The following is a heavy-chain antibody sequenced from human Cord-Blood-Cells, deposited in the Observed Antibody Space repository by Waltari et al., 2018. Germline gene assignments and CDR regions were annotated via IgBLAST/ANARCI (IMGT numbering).Heavy chain of an antibody. D-gene: IGHD1-7*01. V-gene: IGHV3-53*01. CDR2: IYSGGST. Sequence: VLLVEAGRGLIQPGGSLRLSCAAPGFTFSSNYVRWVRQAPGKGLEWVTVIYSGGSTYYADSVKGRFTISRDNSKNTLYLQMNSLRAEDTAVYYCARDLVTGTNYWGQGTLVTVSS. CDR1: GFTFSSNY. J-gene: IGHJ4*02. CDR3: ARDLVTGTNY.